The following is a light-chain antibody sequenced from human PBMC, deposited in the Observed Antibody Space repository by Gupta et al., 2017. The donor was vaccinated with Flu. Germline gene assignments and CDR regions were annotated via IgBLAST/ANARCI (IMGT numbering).Light chain of an antibody. J-gene: IGKJ4*01. V-gene: IGKV3-15*01. CDR2: GAS. CDR3: QQDNSWPLT. Sequence: EIVMTQSPATLSVSPGERATLSCRASQSVSDKLAWYQQKRGQAPRLLIYGASTRASGIPARFSGSGSGTEFTLTISSLQSDDFALYHCQQDNSWPLTFGGGTKVEIK. CDR1: QSVSDK.